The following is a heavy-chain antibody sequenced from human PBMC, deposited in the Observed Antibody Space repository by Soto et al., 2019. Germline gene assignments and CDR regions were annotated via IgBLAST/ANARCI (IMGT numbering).Heavy chain of an antibody. CDR3: ARDWKAAAGPLAPDY. CDR1: GYTFTSYG. J-gene: IGHJ4*02. CDR2: ISAYNGNT. Sequence: ASVKVFCKASGYTFTSYGISWVRQAPGQGLEWMGWISAYNGNTNYAQKLQGRVTMTTDTSTSTAYMELRSLRSDDTAVYYCARDWKAAAGPLAPDYWGQGTLVTVSS. D-gene: IGHD6-13*01. V-gene: IGHV1-18*04.